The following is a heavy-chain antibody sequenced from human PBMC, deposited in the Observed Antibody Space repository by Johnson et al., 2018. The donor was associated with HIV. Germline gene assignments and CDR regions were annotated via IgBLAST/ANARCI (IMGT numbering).Heavy chain of an antibody. CDR3: TTAGGRDTIFGVANDAFDI. CDR2: IKSKTAGGTT. Sequence: VQLVESGGGLVKPGGSLRLSCAASGFTFNRAWMSWVRQAPGRGLAWVGRIKSKTAGGTTDYAAPVKGRFTISRDASKNTLYLQMNSLKTEDTAVYYCTTAGGRDTIFGVANDAFDIWGQGTMVTVSS. CDR1: GFTFNRAW. V-gene: IGHV3-15*01. D-gene: IGHD3-3*01. J-gene: IGHJ3*02.